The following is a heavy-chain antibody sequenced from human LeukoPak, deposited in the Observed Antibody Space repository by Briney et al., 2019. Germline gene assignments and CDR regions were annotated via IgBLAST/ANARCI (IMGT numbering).Heavy chain of an antibody. CDR3: ARDRREGFDCSSTSCPYYYSGMDV. J-gene: IGHJ6*02. V-gene: IGHV3-21*01. CDR2: ISSSSSYI. D-gene: IGHD2-2*01. Sequence: GGSLRLSCAASGFTFGSYSMNWVRQAPGKGLEWVSSISSSSSYIYYADSVKGRFTISRDNAKNSLYLQMSSLRAKDTAVYYCARDRREGFDCSSTSCPYYYSGMDVWGQGTTVTVSS. CDR1: GFTFGSYS.